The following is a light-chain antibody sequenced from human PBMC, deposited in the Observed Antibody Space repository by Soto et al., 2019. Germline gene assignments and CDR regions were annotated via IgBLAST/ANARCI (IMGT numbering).Light chain of an antibody. CDR3: QSYDSSLSGSK. CDR2: GNS. J-gene: IGLJ2*01. V-gene: IGLV1-40*01. CDR1: SSNIGAGYD. Sequence: QSALTQPPSVSGAPGQRVTMSCTGSSSNIGAGYDVHWYQQLPGTAPKLLIYGNSNRPSGVPDRFSGSKSGTSASLAITGLQAEDEADYYCQSYDSSLSGSKFGGGTKLTVL.